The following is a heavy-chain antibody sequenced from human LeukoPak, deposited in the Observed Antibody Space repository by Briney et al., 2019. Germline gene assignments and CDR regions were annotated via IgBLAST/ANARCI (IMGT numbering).Heavy chain of an antibody. V-gene: IGHV4-30-4*08. D-gene: IGHD5-18*01. J-gene: IGHJ5*02. Sequence: SETLSLTRTVSGGSISSGDYYWSWFRQPPGKGLEWIGYIYYRGSTYYNPSLKSRVTISVDTSKSQFSLKLSSVTAADTAVYYCAREASYGPGNWFDPWGQGTLVTVSS. CDR2: IYYRGST. CDR1: GGSISSGDYY. CDR3: AREASYGPGNWFDP.